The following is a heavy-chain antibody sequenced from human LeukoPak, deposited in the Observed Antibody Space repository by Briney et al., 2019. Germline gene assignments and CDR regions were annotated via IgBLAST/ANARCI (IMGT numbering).Heavy chain of an antibody. V-gene: IGHV4-4*07. Sequence: KPSETLSLTCTVSGGSIRSYYWSWIRQPAGKGLEWIGRIYTSGSTSYNPSLKSRVTISVDTSKNQFSLKLTSVTAADTAVYYCARGGGATRIDYWGQGTLVTVSS. CDR1: GGSIRSYY. CDR2: IYTSGST. J-gene: IGHJ4*02. D-gene: IGHD5-12*01. CDR3: ARGGGATRIDY.